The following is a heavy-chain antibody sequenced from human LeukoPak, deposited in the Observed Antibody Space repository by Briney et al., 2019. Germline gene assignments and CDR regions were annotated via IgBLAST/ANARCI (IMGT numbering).Heavy chain of an antibody. J-gene: IGHJ4*02. D-gene: IGHD6-13*01. CDR2: IRYDGSNK. Sequence: GSLRLSCAASGFTFSSYGMHWVRQAPGKGLEWVAFIRYDGSNKYYADSVKGRFTIYRDESKNTLYLQMNSLRAEDTAVYYCAKARNDIAAAGTGVDYWGQGTLVTVSS. CDR3: AKARNDIAAAGTGVDY. V-gene: IGHV3-30*02. CDR1: GFTFSSYG.